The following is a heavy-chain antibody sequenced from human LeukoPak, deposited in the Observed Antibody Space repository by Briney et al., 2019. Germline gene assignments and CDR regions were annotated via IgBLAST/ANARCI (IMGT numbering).Heavy chain of an antibody. Sequence: SETLSLTCTVSGGSISSYYWSWIRQPAGKGLEWIGRIYTSGSTNYNPSLKSRVTMSVDTSKNQFYLKLSSVTAADTAVYYCAREVYVWGSPPRYDYWGQGTMVTVSS. J-gene: IGHJ4*02. CDR1: GGSISSYY. CDR3: AREVYVWGSPPRYDY. CDR2: IYTSGST. V-gene: IGHV4-4*07. D-gene: IGHD3-16*01.